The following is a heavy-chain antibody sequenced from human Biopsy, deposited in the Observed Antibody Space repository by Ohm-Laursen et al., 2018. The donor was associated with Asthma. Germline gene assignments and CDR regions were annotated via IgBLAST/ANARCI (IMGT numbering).Heavy chain of an antibody. Sequence: SLRLSCAASGFSVSSYGMSWGRQTPGKGLEWVATINGDGSQKSYVDSVTGRFTISRDNSKNSLHLEMNSLRAEDTAVYYCAKERYYDFWSGYPIWGQGAMVTVSS. CDR1: GFSVSSYG. V-gene: IGHV3-7*01. J-gene: IGHJ3*02. CDR3: AKERYYDFWSGYPI. CDR2: INGDGSQK. D-gene: IGHD3-3*01.